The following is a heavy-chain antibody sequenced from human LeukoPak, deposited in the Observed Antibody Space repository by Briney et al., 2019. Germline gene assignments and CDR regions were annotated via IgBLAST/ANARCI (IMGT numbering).Heavy chain of an antibody. D-gene: IGHD1-14*01. CDR1: GGTFSSYA. CDR3: ARSRTSLDAFDI. Sequence: ASVKVSCKASGGTFSSYAISWVRQATGQGLEWMGWMNPNSGNTGYAQKFQGRVTMTRNTSISTAYMELSSLRSVDTAVYYCARSRTSLDAFDIWGQGTMVTVSS. V-gene: IGHV1-8*02. J-gene: IGHJ3*02. CDR2: MNPNSGNT.